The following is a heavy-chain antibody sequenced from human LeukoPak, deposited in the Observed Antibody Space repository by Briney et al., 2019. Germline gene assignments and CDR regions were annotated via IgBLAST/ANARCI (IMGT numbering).Heavy chain of an antibody. D-gene: IGHD3-16*01. CDR2: FDPEDGET. Sequence: GASVKVSCKVSGYTLTELSIHWVRQAPGKGLEWMGGFDPEDGETIYAQKFQGRVTMTRDTSTRTVYMELSSLRSEDTAVYYCARAGGIYFDYWGQGTLVTVSS. CDR3: ARAGGIYFDY. V-gene: IGHV1-24*01. CDR1: GYTLTELS. J-gene: IGHJ4*02.